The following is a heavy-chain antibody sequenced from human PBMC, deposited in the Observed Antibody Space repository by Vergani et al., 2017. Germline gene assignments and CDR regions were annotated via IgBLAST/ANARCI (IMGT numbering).Heavy chain of an antibody. CDR2: ISYDGSNK. CDR1: GFTFSSYA. Sequence: QVQLVESGGGVVQPGRSLRLSCAASGFTFSSYAMHWVRQAPGKGLEWVAVISYDGSNKYYADSVKGRFTISRDKSKNTLYLQMNSLRAEDTAVYYWASLEDVVGTASYAFDIWGQGTMVTVSS. J-gene: IGHJ3*02. V-gene: IGHV3-30*01. CDR3: ASLEDVVGTASYAFDI. D-gene: IGHD2-21*02.